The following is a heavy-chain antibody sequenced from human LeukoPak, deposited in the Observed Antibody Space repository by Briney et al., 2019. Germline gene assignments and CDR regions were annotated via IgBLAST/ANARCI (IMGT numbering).Heavy chain of an antibody. D-gene: IGHD2-15*01. V-gene: IGHV3-23*01. CDR3: AKDPLGYCSGGSCFYFDY. J-gene: IGHJ4*02. Sequence: GGSLRLSCAASGFTFSSYAMSWVRQAPGKGPEWVSAISGSGGSTYYADSVKGRFTISRDNSKNTLYLQMNSLRAEDTAVYYCAKDPLGYCSGGSCFYFDYWGQGTLVTVSS. CDR1: GFTFSSYA. CDR2: ISGSGGST.